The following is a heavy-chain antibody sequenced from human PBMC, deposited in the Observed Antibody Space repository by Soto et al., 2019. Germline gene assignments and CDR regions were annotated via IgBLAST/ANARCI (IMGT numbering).Heavy chain of an antibody. Sequence: GGSLRLSCAASGFTFSSYGMHWVRQAPGKGLEWVAVIWYDGSNKYYADSVKGRFTISRDNSKNTLYLQMNSLRAEDTAVYYCARDNGAGKRGRNWFDPWGQGTLVTVSS. CDR2: IWYDGSNK. V-gene: IGHV3-33*01. J-gene: IGHJ5*02. D-gene: IGHD3-10*01. CDR1: GFTFSSYG. CDR3: ARDNGAGKRGRNWFDP.